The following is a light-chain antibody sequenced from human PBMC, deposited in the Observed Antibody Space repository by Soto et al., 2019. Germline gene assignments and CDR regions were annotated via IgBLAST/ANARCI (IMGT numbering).Light chain of an antibody. J-gene: IGKJ1*01. CDR2: DAS. Sequence: FVLTQSPGTLSLSPGERATLSCRASQTVRNNYLAWYQQKPGQAPRLLIYDASSRATGIPDRFSGGGSGTDFTLTINSLQSEDFAVYYCQQYNNWPRTFGQGTKVDIK. V-gene: IGKV3D-20*02. CDR1: QTVRNNY. CDR3: QQYNNWPRT.